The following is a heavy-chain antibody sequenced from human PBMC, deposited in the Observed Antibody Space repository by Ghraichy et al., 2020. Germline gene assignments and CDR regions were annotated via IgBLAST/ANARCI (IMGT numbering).Heavy chain of an antibody. V-gene: IGHV3-30-3*01. CDR3: ARERREATIMLGDY. D-gene: IGHD5-12*01. J-gene: IGHJ4*02. CDR1: GFTFSSYA. Sequence: GESLNISCAASGFTFSSYAMHWVRQAPGKGLKWVAVDGNNKYYADSVKGRFTVSRDNSKNTLYLQMNSLRAEDTAVYYCARERREATIMLGDYWGRGTLVTVSS. CDR2: DGNNK.